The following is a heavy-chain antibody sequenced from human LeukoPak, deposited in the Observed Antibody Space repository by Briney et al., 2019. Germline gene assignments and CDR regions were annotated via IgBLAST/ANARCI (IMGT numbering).Heavy chain of an antibody. CDR3: ACGSGSYSYFDY. CDR2: ISYDGSNK. D-gene: IGHD3-10*01. V-gene: IGHV3-30*04. CDR1: GFTFSSYA. Sequence: PGGSLRLSCAASGFTFSSYAMHWVRQAPGKGLEWVAVISYDGSNKYYADSVKGRFTISRDNSKNTLYLQMNSLRAEDTAVYYCACGSGSYSYFDYWGQGTLVTVSS. J-gene: IGHJ4*02.